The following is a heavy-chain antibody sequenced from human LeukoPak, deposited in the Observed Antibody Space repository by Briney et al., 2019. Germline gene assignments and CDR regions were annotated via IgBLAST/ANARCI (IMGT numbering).Heavy chain of an antibody. D-gene: IGHD3-22*01. CDR1: SGSISTSNYY. CDR2: IYYSGST. V-gene: IGHV4-39*07. J-gene: IGHJ6*03. CDR3: ARVGRNYDSSGYRPGYYYYYMDV. Sequence: SETLSLTCTVSSGSISTSNYYWGWVRQPPGKGLEWIGSIYYSGSTYYNPSLKSRVTISVDTSKNQFSLKLSSVTAADTAVYYCARVGRNYDSSGYRPGYYYYYMDVWGKGTTVTVSS.